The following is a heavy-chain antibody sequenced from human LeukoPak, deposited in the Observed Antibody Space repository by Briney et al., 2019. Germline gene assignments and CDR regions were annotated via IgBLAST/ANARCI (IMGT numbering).Heavy chain of an antibody. D-gene: IGHD1-26*01. Sequence: KPSETLSLTCTVSGGSISRYYWSWIRQPPGKGLEWIGYIYYSGSTNYNPSLKSRVTISVDTSKNQFSLKLSSVTAADTAVYYCAREGGEGATQTFDYWGQGTLVTVSS. CDR2: IYYSGST. V-gene: IGHV4-59*01. CDR3: AREGGEGATQTFDY. J-gene: IGHJ4*02. CDR1: GGSISRYY.